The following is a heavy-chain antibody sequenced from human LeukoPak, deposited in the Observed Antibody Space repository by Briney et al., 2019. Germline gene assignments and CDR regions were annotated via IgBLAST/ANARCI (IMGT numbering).Heavy chain of an antibody. CDR2: ISWNSGSI. D-gene: IGHD3-10*01. V-gene: IGHV3-9*01. CDR3: AKDIRFGGFGETSPGFDY. CDR1: GFTFDDYA. Sequence: PGRSLRLSCAASGFTFDDYAMHWVRQAPGKGLEWVSGISWNSGSIGYADSVKGRFTISRDNAKNSLYLQMNSLRAEDTALYYCAKDIRFGGFGETSPGFDYWGQGTLVTVSS. J-gene: IGHJ4*02.